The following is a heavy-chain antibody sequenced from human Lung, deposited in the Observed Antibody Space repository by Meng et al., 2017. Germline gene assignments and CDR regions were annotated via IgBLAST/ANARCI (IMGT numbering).Heavy chain of an antibody. V-gene: IGHV4-34*01. CDR2: INHSGST. CDR3: ARGPTTMAHDFDY. Sequence: QVLLQQWGAGLLKPSETLSLTCVVSGGSFSDYYRSWIRQPPGKGLEWIGEINHSGSTNYNPSLESRATISVDTSQNNLSLKLSSVTAADSAVYYCARGPTTMAHDFDYWGQGTLVTVSS. J-gene: IGHJ4*02. D-gene: IGHD4-11*01. CDR1: GGSFSDYY.